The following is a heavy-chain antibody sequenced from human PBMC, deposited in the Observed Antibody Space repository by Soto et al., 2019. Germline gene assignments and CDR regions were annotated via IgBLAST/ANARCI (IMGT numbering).Heavy chain of an antibody. V-gene: IGHV3-73*02. CDR1: GFTFSGSA. Sequence: EVQLVESGGGLVQPGGSLKLSCAASGFTFSGSAMHWVRKASGKGLEWVGRIRDKANSYATAYAASVKGRFTISRDDSKNTAYLQMNSLKTEDTAVYYCTRYYYDSSGYPLLGYWGQGTLVTVSS. CDR3: TRYYYDSSGYPLLGY. J-gene: IGHJ4*02. CDR2: IRDKANSYAT. D-gene: IGHD3-22*01.